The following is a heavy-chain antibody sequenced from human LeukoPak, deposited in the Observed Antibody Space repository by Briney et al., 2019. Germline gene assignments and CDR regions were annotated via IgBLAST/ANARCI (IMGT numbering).Heavy chain of an antibody. CDR1: GGSISSYY. V-gene: IGHV4-59*01. J-gene: IGHJ4*02. D-gene: IGHD1-1*01. Sequence: PSESLSLTCTVSGGSISSYYWSWIRQPPGNGLEWIGYIYYSGSTNYNPSLKSRVTISVDTSKNQFSLKLSSVTPADTAVYYCAREDDWNQLFDYWGQGTLVTVSS. CDR2: IYYSGST. CDR3: AREDDWNQLFDY.